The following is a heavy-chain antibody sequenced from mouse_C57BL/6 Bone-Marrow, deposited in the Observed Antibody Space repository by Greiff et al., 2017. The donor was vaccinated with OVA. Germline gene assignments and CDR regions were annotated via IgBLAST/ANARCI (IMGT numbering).Heavy chain of an antibody. CDR3: ARGIYYDYFDD. CDR2: ISDGGSYT. J-gene: IGHJ2*01. CDR1: GFTFSSYA. V-gene: IGHV5-4*03. D-gene: IGHD2-4*01. Sequence: EVKLVESGGGLAKPGGSLKLSCAASGFTFSSYAMSWVRQTPEKRLEWVATISDGGSYTYYPDNVKGRFTISRDNAKNNLYLQMSHLKSEDTAMYYCARGIYYDYFDDWGQGTTLTVSS.